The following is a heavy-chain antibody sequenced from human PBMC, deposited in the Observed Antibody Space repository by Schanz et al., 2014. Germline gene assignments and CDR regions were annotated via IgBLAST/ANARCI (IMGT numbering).Heavy chain of an antibody. J-gene: IGHJ6*02. D-gene: IGHD6-13*01. CDR2: INPNSGGT. V-gene: IGHV1-2*06. CDR3: ARDGHSSIWDSYYFYGLDV. CDR1: GHPFTAYS. Sequence: QVQLVQSGAEVKKPGASVKVSCKASGHPFTAYSMHWVRQAPGQGLEWMGRINPNSGGTNYAENFQGRVTMTRDTSTSTVYMELSRLTSDDTALYYCARDGHSSIWDSYYFYGLDVWGQGTTVTVSS.